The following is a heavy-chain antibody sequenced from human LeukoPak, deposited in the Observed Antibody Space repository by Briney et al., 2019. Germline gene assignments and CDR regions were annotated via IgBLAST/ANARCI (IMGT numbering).Heavy chain of an antibody. CDR1: GGSFSGYY. J-gene: IGHJ6*03. V-gene: IGHV4-34*01. D-gene: IGHD4-17*01. CDR2: INHSGST. Sequence: PSETLSLTCAVYGGSFSGYYWSWIRQPPGKGLEWIGEINHSGSTNYNPSLKSRVTMSVDTSKNQFSLKLSSVTAADTAVYYCARDKPDYGDYSTSPAYYMDVRGKGTTVTVSS. CDR3: ARDKPDYGDYSTSPAYYMDV.